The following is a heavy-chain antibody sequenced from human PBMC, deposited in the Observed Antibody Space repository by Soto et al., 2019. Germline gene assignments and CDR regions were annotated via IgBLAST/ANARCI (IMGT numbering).Heavy chain of an antibody. Sequence: PSETLSLTCTVSGGSISSYCWSWIRQSPGKGLEWIGYIYYSGSTNYNPSLKSRVTISVDTSKNQFSLKLSSVTPEDTAVYYCARDRITIFGVVIDNYSYYYYGMEVWGKGTTVTVSS. CDR1: GGSISSYC. CDR2: IYYSGST. V-gene: IGHV4-59*12. J-gene: IGHJ6*04. CDR3: ARDRITIFGVVIDNYSYYYYGMEV. D-gene: IGHD3-3*01.